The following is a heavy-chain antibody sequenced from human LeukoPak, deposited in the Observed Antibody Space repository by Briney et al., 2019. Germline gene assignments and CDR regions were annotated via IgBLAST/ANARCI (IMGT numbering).Heavy chain of an antibody. Sequence: PSQTLSLTCTVSGGSISSGDYYWSWIRQPPGKGLEWIGYIYYSGSTYYNPSLKSRVTISVDTSKNQFSLKLSSVTAADTAVYYCARRCSTSCYYYYYCGMDVWGQGTTVTVSS. CDR1: GGSISSGDYY. V-gene: IGHV4-30-4*01. CDR3: ARRCSTSCYYYYYCGMDV. J-gene: IGHJ6*02. CDR2: IYYSGST. D-gene: IGHD2-2*01.